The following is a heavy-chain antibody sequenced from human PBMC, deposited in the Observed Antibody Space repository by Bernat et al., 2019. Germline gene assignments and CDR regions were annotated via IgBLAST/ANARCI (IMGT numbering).Heavy chain of an antibody. CDR2: INHSGST. J-gene: IGHJ5*02. D-gene: IGHD6-13*01. V-gene: IGHV4-34*01. Sequence: QVQLQQWGAGLLKPSETLSLTCAVYGGSFSGYYWSWIRQPPGKGLEWIGEINHSGSTNYNPSLKSRVTISVDTSKNQFSLKLSSVTAADTAVYYCARGRVDSSSWYHRPPNWFDPWGQGTLVTVSS. CDR3: ARGRVDSSSWYHRPPNWFDP. CDR1: GGSFSGYY.